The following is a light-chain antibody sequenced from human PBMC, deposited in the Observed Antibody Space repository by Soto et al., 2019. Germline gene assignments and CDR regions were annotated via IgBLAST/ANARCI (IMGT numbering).Light chain of an antibody. CDR3: CLYTASYSV. V-gene: IGLV2-11*01. J-gene: IGLJ3*02. CDR2: DVS. Sequence: QCALTQTRSVSGSPGQSVAISCTATSSDVGGFDFVSWYQQHPGKAPKLVIYDVSKRPSGVPDRFSGSRSGDTASLTISGLQAEDEADYYCCLYTASYSVFGGGTKLTVL. CDR1: SSDVGGFDF.